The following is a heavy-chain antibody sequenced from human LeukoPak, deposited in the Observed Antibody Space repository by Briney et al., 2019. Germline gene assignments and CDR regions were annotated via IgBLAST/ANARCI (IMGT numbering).Heavy chain of an antibody. V-gene: IGHV4-30-2*01. Sequence: SQTLSLTCAVSGGSISSGGYSGSWIRQPPGKGLEWIGYIYHSGSTYYNPSLKSRVTISVDRSKNQFSLKLSSVTAADTAVYYCAREASAVRGAFDIWGQGTMVTVSS. CDR1: GGSISSGGYS. D-gene: IGHD1-1*01. CDR2: IYHSGST. J-gene: IGHJ3*02. CDR3: AREASAVRGAFDI.